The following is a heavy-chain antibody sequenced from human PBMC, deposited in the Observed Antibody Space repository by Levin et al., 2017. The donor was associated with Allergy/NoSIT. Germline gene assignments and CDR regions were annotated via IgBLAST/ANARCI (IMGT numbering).Heavy chain of an antibody. V-gene: IGHV4-34*01. D-gene: IGHD4-17*01. Sequence: SETLSLTCAVYVGSFSGYYWSWIRQPPGKGLEWIGEINHSGSTNYNPSLKSRVTISVDTSKNQFSLKLSSVTAADTTVYYCARGTVTGGNHYFDYWGRGTLVTVSS. CDR2: INHSGST. CDR1: VGSFSGYY. J-gene: IGHJ4*02. CDR3: ARGTVTGGNHYFDY.